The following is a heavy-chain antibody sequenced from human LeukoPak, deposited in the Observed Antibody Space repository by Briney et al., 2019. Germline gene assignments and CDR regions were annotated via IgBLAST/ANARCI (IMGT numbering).Heavy chain of an antibody. J-gene: IGHJ4*02. D-gene: IGHD3-10*01. CDR1: GYTFTSYY. CDR2: INPSGGST. CDR3: ARDQGITMVRGVQYYFDY. V-gene: IGHV1-46*01. Sequence: EASVKVSCKASGYTFTSYYMHWVRQAPGQGLEWMGIINPSGGSTSYAQKFQGRVTMTRDTSTSTVYMELSSLRSEDTAVYYCARDQGITMVRGVQYYFDYWGQGTLVTVSS.